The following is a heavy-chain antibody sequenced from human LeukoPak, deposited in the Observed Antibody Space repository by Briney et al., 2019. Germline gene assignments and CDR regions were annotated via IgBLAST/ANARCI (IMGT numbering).Heavy chain of an antibody. J-gene: IGHJ6*04. CDR3: TRRAVDTDLDV. Sequence: GGSLRLSCAASGFTFSSYWMSWVRQAPGKGLEWVANIKQDGSEKYYVDSVKGRFTISRDNAKNSLYLQMNSLKTEDTAVYYCTRRAVDTDLDVWGKGTTVTISS. CDR1: GFTFSSYW. D-gene: IGHD5-18*01. V-gene: IGHV3-7*03. CDR2: IKQDGSEK.